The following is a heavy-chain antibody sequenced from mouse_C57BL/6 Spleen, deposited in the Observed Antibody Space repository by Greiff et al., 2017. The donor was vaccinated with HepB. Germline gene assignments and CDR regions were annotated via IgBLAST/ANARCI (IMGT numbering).Heavy chain of an antibody. CDR1: GYTFTSYW. V-gene: IGHV1-50*01. CDR2: IDPSDSYT. Sequence: VQLQQSGAELVKPGASVKLSCKASGYTFTSYWMQWVKQRPGQGLEWIGEIDPSDSYTNYNQKFKGKATLTVDTSSSPAYMQLSSLTSEDSAVYYGERGSTWLAYWGQGTLVTVSA. CDR3: ERGSTWLAY. J-gene: IGHJ3*01.